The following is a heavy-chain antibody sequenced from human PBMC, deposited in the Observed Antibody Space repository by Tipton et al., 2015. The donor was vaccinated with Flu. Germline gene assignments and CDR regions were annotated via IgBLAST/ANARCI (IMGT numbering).Heavy chain of an antibody. D-gene: IGHD3-16*01. CDR3: ARVPRGDGFIDYYYGLDV. CDR2: VYFNGAT. J-gene: IGHJ6*02. CDR1: GGSMTYFY. V-gene: IGHV4-59*01. Sequence: TLSLTCTVSGGSMTYFYWSWIRQSPGKGLEWIGYVYFNGATGYNPSLRSRVTISVDTAKNQFSLRLDSATAADTAVYYCARVPRGDGFIDYYYGLDVWGQGTTVTVSS.